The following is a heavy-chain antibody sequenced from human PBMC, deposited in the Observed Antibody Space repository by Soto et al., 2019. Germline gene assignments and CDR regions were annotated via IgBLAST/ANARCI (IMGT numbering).Heavy chain of an antibody. Sequence: GASLRISCKVSVYSFTSYWISWVRQMPGKGLEWMGRIDPSDSYTNYSPSFQGHVTISADKSISTAYLQWSSLKASDTAMYYCARHGPPNFWSGYYTGYGMDVWGQGATVTVSS. CDR3: ARHGPPNFWSGYYTGYGMDV. J-gene: IGHJ6*02. CDR2: IDPSDSYT. D-gene: IGHD3-3*01. V-gene: IGHV5-10-1*01. CDR1: VYSFTSYW.